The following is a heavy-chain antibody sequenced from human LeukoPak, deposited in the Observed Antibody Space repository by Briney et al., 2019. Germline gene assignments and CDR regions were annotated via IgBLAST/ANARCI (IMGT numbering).Heavy chain of an antibody. V-gene: IGHV1-69*05. Sequence: SVKVSCKASGDNFSMFGFSWVRQAPGQGLEWMGGIIPFFGTANYAQKFQGRVTITTDESTSTAYMELSSLRSEDTAVYYCARGEGDKGFDCWGQGTLVTVSS. CDR1: GDNFSMFG. CDR3: ARGEGDKGFDC. D-gene: IGHD2-15*01. J-gene: IGHJ4*02. CDR2: IIPFFGTA.